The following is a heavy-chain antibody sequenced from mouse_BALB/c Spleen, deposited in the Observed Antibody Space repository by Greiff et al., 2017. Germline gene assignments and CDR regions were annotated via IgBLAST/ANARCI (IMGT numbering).Heavy chain of an antibody. Sequence: QVQLQQSGPGLVQPSQSLSITCTVSGFSLTSYGVHWVRQSPGKGLEWLGVIWSGGSTDYNAAFISRLSISKDNSKSQVFLKMNSLQTDDTAMYYCARSYSYAMDYWGQGTSVTVSS. V-gene: IGHV2-2*01. J-gene: IGHJ4*01. CDR1: GFSLTSYG. CDR2: IWSGGST. CDR3: ARSYSYAMDY. D-gene: IGHD2-10*01.